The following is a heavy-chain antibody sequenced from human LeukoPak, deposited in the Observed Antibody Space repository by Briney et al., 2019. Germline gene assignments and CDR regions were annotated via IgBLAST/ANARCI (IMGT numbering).Heavy chain of an antibody. CDR3: ARDGYNSGFDY. Sequence: SETLSLTCTVSGGSISSYYWSWIRQPPGKGLEWIGYIYYSGSTNYNPSLKSRVTISVDTSKNQFSLKLSSVTAADTAVYYCARDGYNSGFDYWGQGTLVTVSS. CDR1: GGSISSYY. CDR2: IYYSGST. D-gene: IGHD5-12*01. J-gene: IGHJ4*02. V-gene: IGHV4-59*12.